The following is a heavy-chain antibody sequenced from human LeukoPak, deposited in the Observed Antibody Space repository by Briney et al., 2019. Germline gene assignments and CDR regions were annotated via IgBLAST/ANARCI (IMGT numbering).Heavy chain of an antibody. D-gene: IGHD3-10*01. J-gene: IGHJ4*02. CDR3: ARGDYYGSGSYYKKTVDY. V-gene: IGHV1-18*01. Sequence: ASVKVSCKASGYTFTSYAISWVRQAPGQGFEWMGWISAYNGNTNYAQRLQGRVTMTTDTSTSTAYMELRSLRSDDAAVYYCARGDYYGSGSYYKKTVDYWGQGTLVTVSS. CDR1: GYTFTSYA. CDR2: ISAYNGNT.